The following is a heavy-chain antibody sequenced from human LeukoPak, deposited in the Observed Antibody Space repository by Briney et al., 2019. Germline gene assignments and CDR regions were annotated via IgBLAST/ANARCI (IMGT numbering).Heavy chain of an antibody. CDR2: INHSGST. CDR1: GGSFSGYY. Sequence: SETLSLTCAVYGGSFSGYYWSWIRQPPGKGLEWIGEINHSGSTNYNPSLKSRVTVSVDTSKNQFSLKLSSVTAADTAVYYCAGPKYYFDYWGQGTLVTASS. V-gene: IGHV4-34*01. CDR3: AGPKYYFDY. J-gene: IGHJ4*02.